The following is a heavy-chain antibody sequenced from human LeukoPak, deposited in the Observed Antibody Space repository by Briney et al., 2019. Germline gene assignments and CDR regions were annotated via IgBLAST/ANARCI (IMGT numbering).Heavy chain of an antibody. CDR2: ISSSSGDI. Sequence: PGGSLRLSCRASGFIFSSYALNWVRRAPGQGLGWVSSISSSSGDIYYTDSVKGRFTISRDNARKSLYLQMNSLRVEDTAVYYCVRDYGGSSGAFDLWGQGTMVTVSS. CDR1: GFIFSSYA. J-gene: IGHJ3*01. CDR3: VRDYGGSSGAFDL. D-gene: IGHD4-23*01. V-gene: IGHV3-21*01.